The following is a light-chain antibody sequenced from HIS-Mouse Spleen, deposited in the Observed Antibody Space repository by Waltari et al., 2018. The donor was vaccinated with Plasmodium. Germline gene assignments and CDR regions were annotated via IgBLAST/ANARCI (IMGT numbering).Light chain of an antibody. Sequence: AIQMTQSPSSLSAPVRDRVSITCRASPGIRNDLGWYQQKPGKAPTLVISAASSLQSGVPSRFSGSGSGTDFTLTISSLQPEDFATYYCLQDYNYPYTFGQGTKLEIK. CDR3: LQDYNYPYT. CDR2: AAS. CDR1: PGIRND. J-gene: IGKJ2*01. V-gene: IGKV1-6*01.